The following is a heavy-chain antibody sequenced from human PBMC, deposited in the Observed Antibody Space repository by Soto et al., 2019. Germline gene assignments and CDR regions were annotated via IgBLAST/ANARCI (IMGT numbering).Heavy chain of an antibody. Sequence: EVQLVESGGGLVQPGGSLRLSCAASGFSCSNCWMHWVRQAPGMGLVWVSHINSDGSSTTYADSVKGRFTISRDNAKNTLYLQMNSLRAEDTAVYYCARAIGYYGIDVWGQGTTVTVSS. CDR1: GFSCSNCW. CDR3: ARAIGYYGIDV. J-gene: IGHJ6*02. D-gene: IGHD3-22*01. V-gene: IGHV3-74*01. CDR2: INSDGSST.